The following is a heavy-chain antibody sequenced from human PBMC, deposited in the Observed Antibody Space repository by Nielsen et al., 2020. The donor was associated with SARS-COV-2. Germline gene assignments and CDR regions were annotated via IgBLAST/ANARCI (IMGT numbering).Heavy chain of an antibody. D-gene: IGHD1-1*01. CDR2: INGNTGAP. V-gene: IGHV7-4-1*02. J-gene: IGHJ4*02. CDR3: ARGGTGFDY. Sequence: ASVKVSCKASGYTFLTSVLNWVRQAPGQGLEWMGLINGNTGAPIYAQGLTGRLVFSLDTSVTTAYLQINSLQADDTAVYYCARGGTGFDYWGQGTLVTVSA. CDR1: GYTFLTSV.